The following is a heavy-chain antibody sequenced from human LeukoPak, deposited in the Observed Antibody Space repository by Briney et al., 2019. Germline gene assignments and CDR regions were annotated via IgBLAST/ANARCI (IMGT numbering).Heavy chain of an antibody. D-gene: IGHD6-19*01. CDR2: ISTSSSYI. CDR1: GFTFSRYS. CDR3: AKGIYSSGWSYFDY. J-gene: IGHJ4*01. Sequence: GGSLRLSCVVSGFTFSRYSINWVRQAPGKGLEWVSSISTSSSYINYADSVKGRFTISRDNSKNTLYLQMNSLRAEDTAVYYCAKGIYSSGWSYFDYWGHGTLVTVSS. V-gene: IGHV3-21*04.